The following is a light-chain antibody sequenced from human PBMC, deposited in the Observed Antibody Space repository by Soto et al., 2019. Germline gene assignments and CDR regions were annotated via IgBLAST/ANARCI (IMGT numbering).Light chain of an antibody. CDR1: QDIRND. J-gene: IGKJ1*01. CDR2: GAS. V-gene: IGKV1-6*01. CDR3: LQDNSAPWT. Sequence: AIQMTQSPSSLSASVGDRVTITCRTSQDIRNDLGWDQQKPGKAPKLLIYGASSLHTGVPSRFSGSGSGTDFALTINSLQHEASAIYFCLQDNSAPWTFGQGTKVEIK.